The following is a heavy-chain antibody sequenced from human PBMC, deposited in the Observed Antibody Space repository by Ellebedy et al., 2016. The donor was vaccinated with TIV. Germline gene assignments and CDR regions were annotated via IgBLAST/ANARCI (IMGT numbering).Heavy chain of an antibody. CDR2: IYHSGST. Sequence: SETLSLTCAVSGGSISSGGYSWSWIRQPPGKGLEWIGYIYHSGSTNYNPSLKSRVTISVDTSKNQFSLKLSSVTAADTAVYYCARQRYSSSYFDYWGQGTLVTVSS. CDR1: GGSISSGGYS. J-gene: IGHJ4*02. D-gene: IGHD6-19*01. V-gene: IGHV4-30-2*03. CDR3: ARQRYSSSYFDY.